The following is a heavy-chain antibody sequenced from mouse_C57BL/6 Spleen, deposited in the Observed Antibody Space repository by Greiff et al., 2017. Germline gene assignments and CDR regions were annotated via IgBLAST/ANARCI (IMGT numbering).Heavy chain of an antibody. CDR3: TRRWLPFAY. Sequence: QVQLQQSGAELARPGASVTLSCKASGYTFTDYEMHWVKQTPVHGLEWIGAIDPETGGTAYNQKFKGKAILTADKSSSTAYMELRSHASEDSAVYYCTRRWLPFAYWGQGTLVTVSA. CDR1: GYTFTDYE. V-gene: IGHV1-15*01. D-gene: IGHD2-3*01. J-gene: IGHJ3*01. CDR2: IDPETGGT.